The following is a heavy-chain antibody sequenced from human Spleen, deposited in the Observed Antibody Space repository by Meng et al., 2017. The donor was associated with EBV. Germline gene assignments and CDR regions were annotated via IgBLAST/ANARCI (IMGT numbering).Heavy chain of an antibody. CDR2: INAGNGNT. Sequence: VQLVSPGAEVKKPGASVKVSCKASGYTFTSYAMHWVRQAPGQRLEWMGWINAGNGNTKYSQKFQGRVTITRDTSASTAYMELSSLRSEDTAVYYCARDLSVYASGWYWGQGTLVTVSS. V-gene: IGHV1-3*01. CDR1: GYTFTSYA. D-gene: IGHD6-19*01. J-gene: IGHJ4*02. CDR3: ARDLSVYASGWY.